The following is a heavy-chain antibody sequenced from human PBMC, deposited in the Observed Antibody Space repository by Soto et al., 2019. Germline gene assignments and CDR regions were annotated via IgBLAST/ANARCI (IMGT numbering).Heavy chain of an antibody. CDR3: ARSYYYDSSGYYGFDP. CDR2: ISAYTGNT. CDR1: GYTFTSYG. V-gene: IGHV1-18*01. J-gene: IGHJ5*02. Sequence: QVQLVQSGAAVKKPGASVNVSCKASGYTFTSYGVSWVRQAPGQGLEWLGWISAYTGNTNYAQELQGRLTMTTDTSTSTAYMELRSLRSDDTAVYYCARSYYYDSSGYYGFDPWGQGTLVTVSS. D-gene: IGHD3-22*01.